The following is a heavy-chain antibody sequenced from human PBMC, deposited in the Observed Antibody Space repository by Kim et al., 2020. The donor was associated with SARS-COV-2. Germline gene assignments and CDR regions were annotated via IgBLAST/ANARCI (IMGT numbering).Heavy chain of an antibody. V-gene: IGHV1-46*01. D-gene: IGHD2-15*01. Sequence: ASVKVSCKASGYTFTSYYMYWVRQAPGQGLEWMGIINPSGGSTSYAQKFQGRVTMTRDTSTSTVYMELSSLRSEDTAVYYCARDLYCSGGSCSFDYYYYGMDVWGQGTTVTVSS. CDR2: INPSGGST. CDR1: GYTFTSYY. J-gene: IGHJ6*02. CDR3: ARDLYCSGGSCSFDYYYYGMDV.